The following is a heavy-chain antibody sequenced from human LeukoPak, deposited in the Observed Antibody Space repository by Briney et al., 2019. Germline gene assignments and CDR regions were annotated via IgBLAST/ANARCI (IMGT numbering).Heavy chain of an antibody. V-gene: IGHV3-21*01. D-gene: IGHD6-19*01. CDR1: GFTFSGST. CDR3: ARQQWLDGAYYFDY. J-gene: IGHJ4*01. Sequence: GGSLRLSCAASGFTFSGSTMNWVRQAPGKGLEWVSFISTISSYIYYADSVRGRFTISRDNAKNSLYLQMNSLRAEDTAVYYCARQQWLDGAYYFDYWGHRTLVTVSS. CDR2: ISTISSYI.